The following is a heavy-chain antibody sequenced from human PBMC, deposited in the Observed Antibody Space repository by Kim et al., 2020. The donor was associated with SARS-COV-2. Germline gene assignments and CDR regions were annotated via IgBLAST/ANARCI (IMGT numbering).Heavy chain of an antibody. D-gene: IGHD3-22*01. CDR2: INTNTGNP. CDR3: ASGERYYYDSSGYYYYYGMDV. CDR1: GYTFTSYA. Sequence: ASVKVSCKASGYTFTSYAMNWVRQAPGQGLEWMGWINTNTGNPTYAQGFTGRFVFSLDTSVSTAYLQISSLKAEDTAVYYCASGERYYYDSSGYYYYYGMDVWGQGTTVTVSS. J-gene: IGHJ6*02. V-gene: IGHV7-4-1*02.